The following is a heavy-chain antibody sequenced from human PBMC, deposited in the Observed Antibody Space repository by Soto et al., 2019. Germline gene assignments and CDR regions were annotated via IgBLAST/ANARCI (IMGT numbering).Heavy chain of an antibody. J-gene: IGHJ6*02. Sequence: SETLSLTCSFSGDSVTSHYLTWIRQSPEKGLEWIGYMHYTGFSHYNPSLKSRLTISVDTSKNQFSLKLSSVTAADTAVYYCARGPDFGDIVVVPAAIYYYYGMDVWGQGTTVTVSS. CDR1: GDSVTSHY. CDR3: ARGPDFGDIVVVPAAIYYYYGMDV. V-gene: IGHV4-59*02. CDR2: MHYTGFS. D-gene: IGHD2-2*01.